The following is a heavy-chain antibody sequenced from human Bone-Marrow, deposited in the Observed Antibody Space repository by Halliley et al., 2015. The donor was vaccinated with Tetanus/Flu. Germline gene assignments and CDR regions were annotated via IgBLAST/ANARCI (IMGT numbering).Heavy chain of an antibody. D-gene: IGHD4-17*01. Sequence: TLSLTCIVSGDSMSRYYWSWIRQPPGKGLEWIGYVYYDGNAKYNPSLESRVAIGIDTSKNQFYLNLRPVTAADTAVYYCARDKDYGGRLDHWGRGSLVTVSS. J-gene: IGHJ4*02. V-gene: IGHV4-59*01. CDR2: VYYDGNA. CDR3: ARDKDYGGRLDH. CDR1: GDSMSRYY.